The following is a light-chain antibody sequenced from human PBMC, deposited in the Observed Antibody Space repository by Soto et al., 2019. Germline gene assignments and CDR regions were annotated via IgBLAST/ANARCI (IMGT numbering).Light chain of an antibody. CDR2: AAS. Sequence: DIQMTQSPSSLSASVGDRVTITCRASQSISSYLNWYQQKPGKAPKLLIYAASSLQSGVPSRFSGSASGTDFTLTISSLQPEDFATSHSQQTNSTPLTLGQRTKVDIK. CDR1: QSISSY. V-gene: IGKV1-39*01. CDR3: QQTNSTPLT. J-gene: IGKJ1*01.